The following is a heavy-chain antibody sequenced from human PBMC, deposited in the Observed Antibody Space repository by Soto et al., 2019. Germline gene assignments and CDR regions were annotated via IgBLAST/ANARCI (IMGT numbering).Heavy chain of an antibody. Sequence: GGSLRLSCAASGFTFSIYAMSWVRQAPGKGLEWISAVSGSGGSTYYADSVKGRFTISRDNSKDTLYLQMNSLRAEDTAVYYCTRHDSNYDFWSGSPPRYGMDVWGQGTTVTVSS. J-gene: IGHJ6*02. CDR3: TRHDSNYDFWSGSPPRYGMDV. D-gene: IGHD3-3*01. CDR1: GFTFSIYA. V-gene: IGHV3-23*01. CDR2: VSGSGGST.